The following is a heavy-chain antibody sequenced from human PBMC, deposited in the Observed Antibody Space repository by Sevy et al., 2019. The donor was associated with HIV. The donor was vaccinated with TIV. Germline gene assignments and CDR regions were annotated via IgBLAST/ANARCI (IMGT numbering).Heavy chain of an antibody. CDR1: GFSLSDYA. CDR3: ARGPYNSGLRLDF. V-gene: IGHV3-30-3*01. Sequence: GGSLRLSCAASGFSLSDYAIHWARQGPVKGLEWLKVISFDGGNKYYADSVKGRFTISRGNSKNTVCLQMNSLRPEDTALYYCARGPYNSGLRLDFWGRGILVTVSS. D-gene: IGHD5-12*01. CDR2: ISFDGGNK. J-gene: IGHJ4*02.